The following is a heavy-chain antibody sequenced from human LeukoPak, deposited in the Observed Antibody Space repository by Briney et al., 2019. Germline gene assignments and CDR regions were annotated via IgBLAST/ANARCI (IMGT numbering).Heavy chain of an antibody. CDR3: ARGYCSSTSCSKNWFDP. CDR1: GGSISSGGYY. V-gene: IGHV4-31*03. D-gene: IGHD2-2*01. Sequence: SQTLSLTCTVSGGSISSGGYYWSWIRQHPGKGLEWIVYIYYSGSTYYNPSLKSRVTISVDTSKNQFSLKLSSVTAADTAVYYCARGYCSSTSCSKNWFDPWGQGTLVTVSS. J-gene: IGHJ5*02. CDR2: IYYSGST.